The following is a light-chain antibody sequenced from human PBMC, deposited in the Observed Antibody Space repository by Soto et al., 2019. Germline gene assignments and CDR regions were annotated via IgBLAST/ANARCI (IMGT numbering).Light chain of an antibody. CDR2: DAS. CDR1: QSVNSNY. Sequence: EIVMTQSPATLSVSPGERATLSCRASQSVNSNYLAWYQQRPGQAPRLLIHDASHRAAGIPARFSGSGFGTDFTLTISSLEPEDAAVYYCQQRSNWPPITFGQGTRLEIK. CDR3: QQRSNWPPIT. J-gene: IGKJ5*01. V-gene: IGKV3-11*01.